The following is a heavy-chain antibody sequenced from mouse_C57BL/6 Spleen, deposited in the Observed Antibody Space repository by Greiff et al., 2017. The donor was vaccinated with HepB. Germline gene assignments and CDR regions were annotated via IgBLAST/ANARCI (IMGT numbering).Heavy chain of an antibody. Sequence: VQLQQSGPELVKPGASVKISCKASGYSFTGYYMNWVKQSPEKSLEWIGEINPSTGGTTYNQKFKAKATLTVDKSSSTAYMQLKSLTSEDSAVYYCARDRDLRYFDVWGTGTTVTVSS. CDR1: GYSFTGYY. V-gene: IGHV1-42*01. J-gene: IGHJ1*03. CDR3: ARDRDLRYFDV. D-gene: IGHD3-1*01. CDR2: INPSTGGT.